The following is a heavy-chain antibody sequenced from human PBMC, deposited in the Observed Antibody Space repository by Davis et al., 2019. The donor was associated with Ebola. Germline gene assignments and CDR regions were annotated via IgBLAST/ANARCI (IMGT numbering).Heavy chain of an antibody. CDR2: ISSSSSYT. Sequence: GESLKISCAASGFTFSDYYMSWIRQAPGKGLEWVSYISSSSSYTNYADSVKGRFTISRDNAKNSLYLQMNSLSAEDTAVYYCARVFLPITTPNLYHYYGMDVWGQGTTVTVSS. CDR1: GFTFSDYY. D-gene: IGHD5-12*01. J-gene: IGHJ6*02. V-gene: IGHV3-11*06. CDR3: ARVFLPITTPNLYHYYGMDV.